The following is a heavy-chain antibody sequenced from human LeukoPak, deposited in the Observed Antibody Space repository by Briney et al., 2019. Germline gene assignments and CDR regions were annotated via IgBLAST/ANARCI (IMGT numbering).Heavy chain of an antibody. Sequence: ASVKVSCKASGDTFNSYAISWVRQAPGQGLEWMGGIIPIFGTANYAQKFEGRVTITTDESTSTAYMELSSLRSEDTAVYYCARNIQDGYNSLGAFDIWGQGTMVTVSS. CDR2: IIPIFGTA. CDR3: ARNIQDGYNSLGAFDI. J-gene: IGHJ3*02. D-gene: IGHD5-24*01. V-gene: IGHV1-69*05. CDR1: GDTFNSYA.